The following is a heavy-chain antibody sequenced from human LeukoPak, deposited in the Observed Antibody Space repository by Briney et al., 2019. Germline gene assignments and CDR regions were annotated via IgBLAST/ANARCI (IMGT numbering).Heavy chain of an antibody. J-gene: IGHJ4*02. D-gene: IGHD3-3*01. CDR2: IYSGGST. Sequence: GGSLRLSCAASGFTFSSYSMNWVRQAPGKGLEWVSVIYSGGSTYYADSVKGRFTISRDNSKNTLYLQMNSLRAEDTAVYYCARLPNFWSGYHQTDADYWGQGTLVTVSS. CDR1: GFTFSSYS. V-gene: IGHV3-66*04. CDR3: ARLPNFWSGYHQTDADY.